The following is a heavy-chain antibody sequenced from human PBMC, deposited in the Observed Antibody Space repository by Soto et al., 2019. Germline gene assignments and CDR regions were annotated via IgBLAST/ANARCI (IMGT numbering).Heavy chain of an antibody. D-gene: IGHD6-13*01. CDR1: GGSISSYY. CDR2: IYYSGST. Sequence: LSLTCTVSGGSISSYYWSWIRQPPGKGLEWIGYIYYSGSTNYNPSLKSRVTISVDTSKNQFSLKLSSVTAADTAVYYCAREGVSRSSSWANYYYGMDVWGQGTTVTVSS. J-gene: IGHJ6*02. CDR3: AREGVSRSSSWANYYYGMDV. V-gene: IGHV4-59*01.